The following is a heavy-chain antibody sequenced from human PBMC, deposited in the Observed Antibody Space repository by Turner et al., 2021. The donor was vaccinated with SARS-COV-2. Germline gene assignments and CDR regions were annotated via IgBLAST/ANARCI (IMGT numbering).Heavy chain of an antibody. Sequence: QVQLVQSGAEVKKPGASVKVSCKVSGYTLIELSMHWVRQAPGKGLEWMGGFDPEDGETISAQKFQGRVTMTEDTSTDKAYMELSSLRSEDTAVYYCATGYAYCGGDCSIHYWGQGTLVTVSS. J-gene: IGHJ4*02. CDR2: FDPEDGET. D-gene: IGHD2-21*02. CDR1: GYTLIELS. CDR3: ATGYAYCGGDCSIHY. V-gene: IGHV1-24*01.